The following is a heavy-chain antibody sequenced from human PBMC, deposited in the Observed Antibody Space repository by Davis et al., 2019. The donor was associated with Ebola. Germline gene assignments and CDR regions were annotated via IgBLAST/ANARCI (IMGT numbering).Heavy chain of an antibody. V-gene: IGHV3-21*06. CDR3: ASHEGYYYGMDV. J-gene: IGHJ6*02. CDR2: ICCSSSDI. CDR1: GFTFSASW. Sequence: PGGSLRLSCAASGFTFSASWFSWVRQRPGKGLEWVSTICCSSSDIYYGDAVKGRFTISRDNAENSLYLQTDSLRAEDTAVNYCASHEGYYYGMDVWDQGTAVTVSS.